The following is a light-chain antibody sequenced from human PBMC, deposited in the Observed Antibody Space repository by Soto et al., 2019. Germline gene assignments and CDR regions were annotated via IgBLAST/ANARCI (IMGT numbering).Light chain of an antibody. V-gene: IGKV3-20*01. CDR1: QSVSTNY. Sequence: EIVLTQSPGTLSLSPGDRATLSCRASQSVSTNYLAWYQQKLGQAPRLLIYGASSRATGIPDRFSGNGSGPDFTLTISRLEPEDFAVYYCHQYGSTPFTCGPGTKVDIK. CDR2: GAS. CDR3: HQYGSTPFT. J-gene: IGKJ3*01.